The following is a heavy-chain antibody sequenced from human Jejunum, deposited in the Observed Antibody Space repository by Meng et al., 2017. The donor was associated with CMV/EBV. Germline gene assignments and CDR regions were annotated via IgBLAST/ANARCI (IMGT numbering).Heavy chain of an antibody. V-gene: IGHV3-48*03. D-gene: IGHD3-3*01. CDR3: SPRMGFYIFDY. CDR2: ISHSGTTR. CDR1: GFTFSDHE. J-gene: IGHJ4*02. Sequence: ASGFTFSDHEMNWVRQAPGKGLEWVSYISHSGTTRNYADSVKGRFTISRDNSKNTLYLQMNSLRAEDTAVYYCSPRMGFYIFDYWGQGTLVTVSS.